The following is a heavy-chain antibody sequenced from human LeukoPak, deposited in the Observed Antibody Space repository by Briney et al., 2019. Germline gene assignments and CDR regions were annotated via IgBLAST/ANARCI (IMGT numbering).Heavy chain of an antibody. D-gene: IGHD4-11*01. CDR2: ISSNGGST. V-gene: IGHV3-64*01. CDR1: GFTFSSYA. J-gene: IGHJ4*02. CDR3: ARDLGHPTLQSVDY. Sequence: PGGSLRLSCAASGFTFSSYAMHWVRQAPGKGLEYVSAISSNGGSTYYANSVKGRFTISRDNSKNTLYLQMGSLRAEDMAVYYCARDLGHPTLQSVDYWGQETLVTVSS.